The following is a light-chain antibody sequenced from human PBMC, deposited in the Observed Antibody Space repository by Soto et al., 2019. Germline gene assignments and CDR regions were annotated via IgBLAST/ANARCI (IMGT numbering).Light chain of an antibody. CDR1: QGVSRK. J-gene: IGKJ5*01. V-gene: IGKV3-11*01. CDR2: DAS. CDR3: QQRSNWPPT. Sequence: DIVMTQSPATLSVAPGERVTFSCRASQGVSRKLAWYQQKPGQAPRLLIYDASNRATGIPARFSGSGSGTDFTLTISSLEPEDFAVYYCQQRSNWPPTFGQGTRLEIK.